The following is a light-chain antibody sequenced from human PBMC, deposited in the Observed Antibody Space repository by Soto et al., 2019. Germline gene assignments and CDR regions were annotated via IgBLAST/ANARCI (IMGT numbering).Light chain of an antibody. CDR1: QDISNL. J-gene: IGKJ1*01. CDR3: QQASSWPRT. V-gene: IGKV1-12*01. Sequence: DIQMTQSPSFVSAAVGDRVTLTCRASQDISNLLAWYQQKPGKAPTLLIYATSNLRRGVPSRFSGSGSGTDFTLTISGLQPEDSATYYCQQASSWPRTFGQGTKVEIK. CDR2: ATS.